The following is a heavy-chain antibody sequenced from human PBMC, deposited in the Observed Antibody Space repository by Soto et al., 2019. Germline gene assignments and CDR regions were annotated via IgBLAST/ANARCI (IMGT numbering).Heavy chain of an antibody. CDR2: IDKVGTDS. CDR3: ARGWFGPDV. D-gene: IGHD3-10*01. J-gene: IGHJ6*03. V-gene: IGHV3-74*01. CDR1: EFTFSGRS. Sequence: EVQLVESGGGLVQPGGSLRLSCAASEFTFSGRSVHGVRQAPGKGLVWVSGIDKVGTDSTYADSVKGRFTSSRDNAKNTVYLQMNRLRVEDTAVYYCARGWFGPDVWGKGTTVTVSS.